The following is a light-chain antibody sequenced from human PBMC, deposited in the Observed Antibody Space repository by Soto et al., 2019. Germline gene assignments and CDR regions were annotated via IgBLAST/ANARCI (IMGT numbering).Light chain of an antibody. J-gene: IGKJ4*01. CDR1: QSVSTN. CDR3: QQFSSYPLT. Sequence: IVLXXSXXTXSXSPGDIATLSCRASQSVSTNLVWYQQKPGQAPRLLIYDASSRATGIPDRFSGGGSGTDFTLTISRLEPEDFAVYYCQQFSSYPLTFGGGTKVDI. V-gene: IGKV3-20*01. CDR2: DAS.